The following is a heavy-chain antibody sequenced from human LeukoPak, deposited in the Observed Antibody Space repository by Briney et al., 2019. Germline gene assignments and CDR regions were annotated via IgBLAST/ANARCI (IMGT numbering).Heavy chain of an antibody. CDR3: ARARRSSNSRYFQH. Sequence: SETLSLTSADYGGSFSGDNWCRICQPLGKGLEWMGETNLSGSTNYNPSLKRRVNISVDTSKNQFSMKLTTVTAADTAVYYCARARRSSNSRYFQHWGQGTLVTVSS. V-gene: IGHV4-34*01. CDR1: GGSFSGDN. J-gene: IGHJ1*01. CDR2: TNLSGST. D-gene: IGHD2-2*01.